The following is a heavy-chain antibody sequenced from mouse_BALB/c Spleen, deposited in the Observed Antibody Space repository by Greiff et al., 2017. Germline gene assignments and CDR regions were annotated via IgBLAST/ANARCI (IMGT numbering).Heavy chain of an antibody. CDR3: ARDRYDFAY. Sequence: EVMLVESGGGLVKPGGSLKLSCAASGFTFSSYAMSWVRQTPEKRLEWVATISSGGSYTYYPDSVKGRFTISRDNAKNTLYLQMSSLRSEDTAMYYCARDRYDFAYWGQGTLVTVSA. CDR2: ISSGGSYT. J-gene: IGHJ3*01. V-gene: IGHV5-9-1*01. D-gene: IGHD2-14*01. CDR1: GFTFSSYA.